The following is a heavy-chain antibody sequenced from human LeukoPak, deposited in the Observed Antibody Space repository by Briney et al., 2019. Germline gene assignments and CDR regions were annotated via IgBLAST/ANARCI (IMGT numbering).Heavy chain of an antibody. CDR2: IYYSGST. V-gene: IGHV4-39*07. CDR3: ARDPGGEEFDY. D-gene: IGHD2-21*01. Sequence: SETLSLTCTVSGGSISSSSYYWGWIRQPPGKGLEWIGSIYYSGSTYYNPSLKSRVTISVDTSKNQFSLKLSSVTAADTAVYYCARDPGGEEFDYWGQGTLVTVSS. CDR1: GGSISSSSYY. J-gene: IGHJ4*02.